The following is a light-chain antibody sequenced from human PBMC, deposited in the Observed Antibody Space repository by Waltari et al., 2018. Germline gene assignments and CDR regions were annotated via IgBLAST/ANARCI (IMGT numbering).Light chain of an antibody. CDR1: QSVNKY. Sequence: EIVLTQYPATLPMPPGERATLPCRASQSVNKYLAWYQQRPGQAPRLLIYDASNRATGIPARFSGSGSGTEFTLTISSLEPEDFALYYCQHRGTWPLSFGPGTTV. CDR3: QHRGTWPLS. V-gene: IGKV3-11*01. J-gene: IGKJ3*01. CDR2: DAS.